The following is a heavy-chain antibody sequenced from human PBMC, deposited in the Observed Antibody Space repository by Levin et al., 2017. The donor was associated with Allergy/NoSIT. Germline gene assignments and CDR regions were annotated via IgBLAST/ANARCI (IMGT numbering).Heavy chain of an antibody. CDR2: INAGNGNT. Sequence: GESLKISCKASGYSFISYDIHWVRQAPGQGLEWMGWINAGNGNTEHSQKLQGRVTITRDTSASTAYMELSSLRSEDTAVYYCARVFRIGYAGCYYFDYWGQGTLVTVSS. CDR1: GYSFISYD. J-gene: IGHJ4*02. V-gene: IGHV1-3*01. CDR3: ARVFRIGYAGCYYFDY. D-gene: IGHD5-12*01.